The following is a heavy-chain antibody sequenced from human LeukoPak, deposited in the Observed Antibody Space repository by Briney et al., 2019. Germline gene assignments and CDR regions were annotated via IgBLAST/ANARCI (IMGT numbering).Heavy chain of an antibody. V-gene: IGHV1-46*01. Sequence: ASVKVSCKALGYPFTAFSLHWGRQAPGQGPEWMAIINPGIFTTTYAQKLQDRITVTSDTTTATVYMELRSLRLEDTAVYFCARDWAHGSFDLWGQGTLVTVSS. CDR3: ARDWAHGSFDL. J-gene: IGHJ4*02. D-gene: IGHD3-16*01. CDR2: INPGIFTT. CDR1: GYPFTAFS.